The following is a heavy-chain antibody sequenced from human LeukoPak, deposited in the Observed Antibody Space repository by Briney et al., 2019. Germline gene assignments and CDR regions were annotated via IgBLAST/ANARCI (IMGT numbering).Heavy chain of an antibody. J-gene: IGHJ4*02. CDR3: AGLFSGYDPFDY. CDR2: IFYNGIV. D-gene: IGHD5-12*01. V-gene: IGHV4-59*01. Sequence: SETLSLTCTVSDGSISSYYWSWIRQPPGKGLEFLGYIFYNGIVNYNPSLKSRVTMSVDSSKNQVSLKVRSVTAADTAVYYCAGLFSGYDPFDYWGQGILVTVSS. CDR1: DGSISSYY.